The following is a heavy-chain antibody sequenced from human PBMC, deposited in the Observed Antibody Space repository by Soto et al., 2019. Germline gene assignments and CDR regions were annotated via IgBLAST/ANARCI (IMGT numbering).Heavy chain of an antibody. J-gene: IGHJ4*02. CDR2: IYYSGST. D-gene: IGHD1-26*01. CDR3: ARAGSGWPIDY. Sequence: WTWIRQPPGTGLEWFGDIYYSGSTNYNPSLKSRVTISVDTSKNQFSLKLSSVTAADTAMYYCARAGSGWPIDYWGQGTLVTVSS. V-gene: IGHV4-59*01.